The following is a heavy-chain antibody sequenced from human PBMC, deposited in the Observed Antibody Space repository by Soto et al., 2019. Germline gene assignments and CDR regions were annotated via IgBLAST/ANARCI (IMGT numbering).Heavy chain of an antibody. D-gene: IGHD2-2*01. V-gene: IGHV1-69*04. CDR3: AREIVVVPAAPFDY. J-gene: IGHJ4*02. CDR2: IIPILGIA. Sequence: SVKVSCKASGGTFSSYTISWVRQAPGQGLEWMGRIIPILGIANYAQKFQGRVTITADKSTSTAYMELSSLRSEDTAVYYCAREIVVVPAAPFDYWGQGTLVTVSS. CDR1: GGTFSSYT.